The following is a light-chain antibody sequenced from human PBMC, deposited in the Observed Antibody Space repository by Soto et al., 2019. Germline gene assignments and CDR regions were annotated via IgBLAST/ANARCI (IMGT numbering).Light chain of an antibody. J-gene: IGLJ1*01. CDR3: SSFAGGPYV. Sequence: QSALTQPRSVSGSPGQSVAISCTGTSSDIGGYNYVSWYQQHPGRAPKLVIYHVSKRSSGLPDCFCGTKSGNTASLTISGLQAEDEADYYCSSFAGGPYVFGTGTQLTVL. CDR2: HVS. V-gene: IGLV2-11*01. CDR1: SSDIGGYNY.